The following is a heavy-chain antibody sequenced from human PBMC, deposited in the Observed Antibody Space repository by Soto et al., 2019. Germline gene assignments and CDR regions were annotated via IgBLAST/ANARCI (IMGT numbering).Heavy chain of an antibody. CDR3: AKDSGYSGYDLLGAFNI. V-gene: IGHV3-23*01. CDR2: ISSSGGRI. Sequence: GGSLRLSCAASALTFSSYSMSWVRQAPGKGLEWVSAISSSGGRIYYADSVKGRFTIPSDNSKNTLYLKLYSQRAEHTAVYYCAKDSGYSGYDLLGAFNIWGQGTMVTVSS. CDR1: ALTFSSYS. J-gene: IGHJ3*02. D-gene: IGHD5-12*01.